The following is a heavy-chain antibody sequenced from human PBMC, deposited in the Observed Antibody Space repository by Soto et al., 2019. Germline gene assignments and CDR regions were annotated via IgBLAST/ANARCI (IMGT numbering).Heavy chain of an antibody. Sequence: QAGGSLRLSCVASGFTFSSYAMHWVRQAPGKGLEWVAVISYDGSNKYYADSVKGRFTISRDNSKNTLYLQMNSLRAEDTAVYYCATYYDFWSAHSHGMDVWGQGTTVTVSS. CDR1: GFTFSSYA. V-gene: IGHV3-30-3*01. J-gene: IGHJ6*02. CDR3: ATYYDFWSAHSHGMDV. CDR2: ISYDGSNK. D-gene: IGHD3-3*01.